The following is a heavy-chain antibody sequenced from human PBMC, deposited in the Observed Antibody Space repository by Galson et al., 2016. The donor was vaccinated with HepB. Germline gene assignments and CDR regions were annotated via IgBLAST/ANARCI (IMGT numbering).Heavy chain of an antibody. CDR1: GFTVSSNY. Sequence: SLRLSCAASGFTVSSNYMSWVRQAPGKGLEWVSVINSGGSTYHSDSVKGRFTISRDNSKNTLYFQMNSLRAEDTAVYYCARDREGIEPATSLGLGYYYYYYMDVWGKGTTVTVSS. CDR3: ARDREGIEPATSLGLGYYYYYYMDV. CDR2: INSGGST. V-gene: IGHV3-53*01. D-gene: IGHD6-13*01. J-gene: IGHJ6*03.